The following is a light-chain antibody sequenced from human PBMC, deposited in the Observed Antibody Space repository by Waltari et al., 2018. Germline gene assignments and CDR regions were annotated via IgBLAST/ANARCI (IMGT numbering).Light chain of an antibody. CDR1: NIGTKS. V-gene: IGLV3-21*04. CDR3: QVWDSSSDPVI. CDR2: DDR. Sequence: SYVLTQTPSVSVAPRKTARITCGGDNIGTKSVHWYQQKPGQAPVLVIYDDRDRASGIPDRISGSNSGNTATLTISRVEAGDEADYYCQVWDSSSDPVIFGGGTKLTVL. J-gene: IGLJ2*01.